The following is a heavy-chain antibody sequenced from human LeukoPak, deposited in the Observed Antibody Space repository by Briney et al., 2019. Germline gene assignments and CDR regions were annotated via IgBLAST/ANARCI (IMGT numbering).Heavy chain of an antibody. CDR3: ATGYYEPFAT. V-gene: IGHV4-59*01. Sequence: SETLSLTCRVSGASLSSYYWGWLRQPPGKGLEWIGYISDTGRSATNASSMSRVSTSLKTSEKHLSLLLMSLLSAESAVYYCATGYYEPFATWGPGILVTVSS. D-gene: IGHD2/OR15-2a*01. J-gene: IGHJ5*02. CDR1: GASLSSYY. CDR2: ISDTGRS.